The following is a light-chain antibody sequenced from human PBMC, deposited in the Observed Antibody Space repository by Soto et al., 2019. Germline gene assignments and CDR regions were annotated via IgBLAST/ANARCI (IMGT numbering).Light chain of an antibody. J-gene: IGLJ1*01. CDR2: EDN. V-gene: IGLV6-57*01. CDR1: SGSIASNY. Sequence: NFMLTQPHSVSESPGKTVTISCTRSSGSIASNYVQWYQQRPGSSPTTVIYEDNQRPSGVPDRFSGSIDSSSNSASLTISGLKTEDEADYYCQSHDSSNVFGTGTKLTVL. CDR3: QSHDSSNV.